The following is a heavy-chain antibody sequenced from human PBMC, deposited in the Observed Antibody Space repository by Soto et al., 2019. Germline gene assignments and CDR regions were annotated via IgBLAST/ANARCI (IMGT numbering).Heavy chain of an antibody. CDR1: DGSFNGYY. V-gene: IGHV4-34*01. Sequence: TLSLTCTVSDGSFNGYYWSWIRQPPGKRLEWIGDIDHSGSTHYSPSLKSRVTMSVDTSKNQFSLHLTSVTAADTALYSCSRGRPPRYWGQGTLVTVSS. CDR3: SRGRPPRY. CDR2: IDHSGST. J-gene: IGHJ4*02.